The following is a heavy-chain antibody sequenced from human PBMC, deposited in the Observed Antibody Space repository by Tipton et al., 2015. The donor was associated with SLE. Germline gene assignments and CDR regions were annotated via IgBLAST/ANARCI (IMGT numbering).Heavy chain of an antibody. CDR1: GYTFTKYY. Sequence: QLVQSGAEVKEPGASVKVSCQSSGYTFTKYYIHWVRQAPGQGLEWMGMINPDTGSTDFAQKFQDRVTVARDTSTTTVYMEVSILRSEDTAIYYWARAGPEPGTSSWYGAFDIWGKGTLVTVSS. CDR2: INPDTGST. V-gene: IGHV1-46*01. D-gene: IGHD6-13*01. J-gene: IGHJ4*02. CDR3: ARAGPEPGTSSWYGAFDI.